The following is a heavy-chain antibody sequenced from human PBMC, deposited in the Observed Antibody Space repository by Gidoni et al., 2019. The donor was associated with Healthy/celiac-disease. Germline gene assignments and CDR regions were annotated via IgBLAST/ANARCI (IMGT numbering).Heavy chain of an antibody. Sequence: EVQLVESGGGLVKPGRSLRLSCTASGFPFGDYAMSWFRQAPGKGLEWVGFIRSKAYGGTTEYAASVKGRFTISRDDSKSIAYLQMNSLKTEDTAVYYCTRDGSNWGHFDYWGQGTLVTVSS. CDR2: IRSKAYGGTT. J-gene: IGHJ4*02. V-gene: IGHV3-49*05. CDR1: GFPFGDYA. D-gene: IGHD7-27*01. CDR3: TRDGSNWGHFDY.